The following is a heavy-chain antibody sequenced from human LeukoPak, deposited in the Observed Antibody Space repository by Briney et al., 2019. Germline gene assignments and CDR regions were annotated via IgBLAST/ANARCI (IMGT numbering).Heavy chain of an antibody. D-gene: IGHD3-10*01. CDR3: AWIRGVNHWDGGGDP. J-gene: IGHJ5*02. CDR2: INPNSGGT. Sequence: ASVKVSCKASGYTFTGYYMHWVRQAPGQGLEWMGWINPNSGGTNYAQKFQGRVTMTRDTSVSTAYMELSRLRSDDTAVYYCAWIRGVNHWDGGGDPWGQGTLVTVSS. V-gene: IGHV1-2*02. CDR1: GYTFTGYY.